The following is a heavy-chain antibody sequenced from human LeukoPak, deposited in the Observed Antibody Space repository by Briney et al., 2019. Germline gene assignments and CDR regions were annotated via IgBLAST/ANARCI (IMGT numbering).Heavy chain of an antibody. J-gene: IGHJ4*02. CDR2: INWDGTNT. V-gene: IGHV3-20*04. D-gene: IGHD6-13*01. Sequence: GGSLGLSCAASGGTTDDYGMSWVRQAPGKGLEWVSGINWDGTNTYYAESVKGRFTISRDSTEKSLYLQMNSLRDDDTAFYYCVKDLGSNWYSFDYWGQGTLVTVSS. CDR3: VKDLGSNWYSFDY. CDR1: GGTTDDYG.